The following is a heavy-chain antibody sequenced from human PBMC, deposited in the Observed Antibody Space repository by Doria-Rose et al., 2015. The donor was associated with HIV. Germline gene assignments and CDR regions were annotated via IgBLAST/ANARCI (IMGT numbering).Heavy chain of an antibody. CDR3: ARIKSSRWYHKYYFDF. CDR1: GVSLSSPGMG. J-gene: IGHJ4*02. V-gene: IGHV2-26*01. Sequence: QVTLKESGPVLVKPTETLTLTRTVSGVSLSSPGMGVSWIRQPPGKALEWLADIFSDDGRSYKTSLKSRLTISRGTSKSQVVLTMTDMDPVDTATYYCARIKSSRWYHKYYFDFWGQGTLVIVSA. CDR2: IFSDDGR. D-gene: IGHD6-13*01.